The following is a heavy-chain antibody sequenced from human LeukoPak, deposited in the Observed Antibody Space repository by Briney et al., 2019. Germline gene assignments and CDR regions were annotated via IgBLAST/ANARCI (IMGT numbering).Heavy chain of an antibody. V-gene: IGHV3-64D*09. J-gene: IGHJ5*02. Sequence: GGSLGLSCSASGFTFSSYAMHWVRQAPGKGLEYVSAISSGGGSTYYADSVKGRFTISRDSSKNTLYLQMSILRAEDTAVYYCVKSSGWFDPWGQGTLVTVSS. D-gene: IGHD3-10*01. CDR1: GFTFSSYA. CDR3: VKSSGWFDP. CDR2: ISSGGGST.